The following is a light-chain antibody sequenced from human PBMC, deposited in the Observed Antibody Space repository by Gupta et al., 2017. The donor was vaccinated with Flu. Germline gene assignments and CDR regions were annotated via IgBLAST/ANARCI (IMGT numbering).Light chain of an antibody. V-gene: IGLV3-19*01. CDR3: YSPDNTGNNQVV. CDR1: SVRSSY. J-gene: IGLJ2*01. CDR2: ENN. Sequence: QTISITCQGDSVRSSYEICYQQKPEPTHALVIYENNIRPSGSPYRFSVSSSGSTESFTITGAQAEEEADYDYYSPDNTGNNQVVFGGGTKLTVL.